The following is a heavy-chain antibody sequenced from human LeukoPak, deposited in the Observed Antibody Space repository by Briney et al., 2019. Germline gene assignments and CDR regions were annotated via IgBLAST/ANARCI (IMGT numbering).Heavy chain of an antibody. Sequence: GGSLRLSCAASGFTFSSYWMRWVRQAPGKGLEWVSYISNSGGTTYYAESVKGRFTISRDDAKNSLFLQMNSLRAEDTAVYYCAKDRNFWPGSSGFDYWGQGTLVTVSS. J-gene: IGHJ4*02. V-gene: IGHV3-11*01. D-gene: IGHD3/OR15-3a*01. CDR2: ISNSGGTT. CDR1: GFTFSSYW. CDR3: AKDRNFWPGSSGFDY.